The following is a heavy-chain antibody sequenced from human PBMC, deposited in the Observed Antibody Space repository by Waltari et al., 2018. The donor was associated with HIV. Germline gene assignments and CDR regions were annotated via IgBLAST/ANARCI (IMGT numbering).Heavy chain of an antibody. CDR3: LMEGYYYGMDV. Sequence: QLQLQESGPGLVKPSETLSLTCSVSVASIGSNYYWGWVRQPPGKGRGWIATISPSGNTYYNPTLKKRVTISAETSKNTSSRKLSPVTATDTAVYYCLMEGYYYGMDVWGQGTTVTVSS. J-gene: IGHJ6*02. CDR2: ISPSGNT. CDR1: VASIGSNYY. D-gene: IGHD2-8*01. V-gene: IGHV4-39*01.